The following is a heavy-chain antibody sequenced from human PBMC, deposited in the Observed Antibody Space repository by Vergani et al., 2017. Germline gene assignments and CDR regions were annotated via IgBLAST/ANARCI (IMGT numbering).Heavy chain of an antibody. Sequence: QVQLVQSGAEVKKPGASVKVSCKASGYTFTSYGISWVRQAPGQGLEWMGWISAYNGNTNYAQKLQGRVTMTTDTSTSTAYMELRSLRSEDTAVYYCAAQAPHYDILTGYYRWFDPWGQGTLVTVSS. V-gene: IGHV1-18*01. CDR3: AAQAPHYDILTGYYRWFDP. CDR1: GYTFTSYG. J-gene: IGHJ5*02. D-gene: IGHD3-9*01. CDR2: ISAYNGNT.